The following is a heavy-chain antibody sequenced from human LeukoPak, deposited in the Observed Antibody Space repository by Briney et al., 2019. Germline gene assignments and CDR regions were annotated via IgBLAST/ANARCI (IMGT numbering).Heavy chain of an antibody. V-gene: IGHV3-23*01. CDR2: ISGSGGST. J-gene: IGHJ4*02. Sequence: GGSLRLSCAASGFTFSSYAMSWVRQAPGKGLEWVSAISGSGGSTYHADSVKGRFTISRDNSKNTLYLQMNSLRAEDTAVYYCARARIVGAYHSRGYFDYWGQGTLVIVSS. CDR1: GFTFSSYA. CDR3: ARARIVGAYHSRGYFDY. D-gene: IGHD1-26*01.